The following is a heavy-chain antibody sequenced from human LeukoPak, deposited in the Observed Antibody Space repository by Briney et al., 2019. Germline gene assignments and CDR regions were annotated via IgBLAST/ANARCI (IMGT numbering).Heavy chain of an antibody. D-gene: IGHD3-10*01. Sequence: GGSLRLSCAASGFTFSSYAMHWVRQAPGKGLEWVAVISYDGSNKYYADSVKGRFTISRDNSKNTLYLQMNSLRAEDTAVYYCAREGDTDVLLWFGESRGTRYFDYWGQGILVTVSS. V-gene: IGHV3-30*04. J-gene: IGHJ4*02. CDR1: GFTFSSYA. CDR3: AREGDTDVLLWFGESRGTRYFDY. CDR2: ISYDGSNK.